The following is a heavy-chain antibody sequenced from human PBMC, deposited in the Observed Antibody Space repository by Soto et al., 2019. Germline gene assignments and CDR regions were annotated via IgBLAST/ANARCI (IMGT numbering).Heavy chain of an antibody. CDR1: GYTLTELS. V-gene: IGHV1-24*01. D-gene: IGHD6-19*01. CDR3: AGQWLVGRWFDP. Sequence: ASVKVSCKVSGYTLTELSMHWVRQAPGKGLEWMGGFDPEDGETIYAQKFQGRVTMTEDTSTDTAYMELSSLRSEDTAVYYCAGQWLVGRWFDPWGQGTLVTVSS. J-gene: IGHJ5*02. CDR2: FDPEDGET.